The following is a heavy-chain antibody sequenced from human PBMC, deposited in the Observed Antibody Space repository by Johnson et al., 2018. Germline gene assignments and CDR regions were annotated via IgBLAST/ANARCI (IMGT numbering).Heavy chain of an antibody. CDR3: AKDYYDSSGYPLGPFQD. D-gene: IGHD3-22*01. CDR1: GFTFSSYG. CDR2: ISYDGSNK. V-gene: IGHV3-30*18. Sequence: VQLVESGGGVVQPGRSLRLSCAASGFTFSSYGMHWVRQAPGKGLEWVAVISYDGSNKYYADLVKGPFTISRDNSKNTLYLQMNILRAEDTAVYYCAKDYYDSSGYPLGPFQDWGQGTLVTVSS. J-gene: IGHJ1*01.